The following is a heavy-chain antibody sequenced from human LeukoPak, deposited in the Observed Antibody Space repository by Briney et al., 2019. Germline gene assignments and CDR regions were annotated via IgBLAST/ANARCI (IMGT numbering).Heavy chain of an antibody. CDR1: GGSISSYY. CDR2: IYYSGST. Sequence: PSETLSLTCTVSGGSISSYYRSWIRQPPGKGLEWIGYIYYSGSTNYNPSLKSRVTISVDTSKNQFSLKLSSVTAADTAVYYCARGSPIVVFDPWGQGTLVTVSS. CDR3: ARGSPIVVFDP. V-gene: IGHV4-59*01. D-gene: IGHD2-21*01. J-gene: IGHJ5*02.